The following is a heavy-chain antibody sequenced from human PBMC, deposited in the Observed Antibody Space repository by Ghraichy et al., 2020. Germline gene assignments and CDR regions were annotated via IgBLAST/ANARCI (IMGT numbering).Heavy chain of an antibody. CDR3: AKVLKDHLVTTEFAH. CDR1: EFTSRRFA. V-gene: IGHV3-23*01. Sequence: GGSLRLAEGTSEFTSRRFAMSAVFWVPGKGLAWVAAISGSGGSLWYADSVKGRFSISRDNSKNTVFLQMNSLRAEDTAVYYCAKVLKDHLVTTEFAHWGQGTPVTVSS. CDR2: ISGSGGSL. J-gene: IGHJ4*02. D-gene: IGHD2-21*02.